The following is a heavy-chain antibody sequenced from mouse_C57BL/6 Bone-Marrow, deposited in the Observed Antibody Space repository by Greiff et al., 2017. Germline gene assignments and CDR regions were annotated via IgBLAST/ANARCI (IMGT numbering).Heavy chain of an antibody. CDR1: GYTFTSYG. V-gene: IGHV1-81*01. J-gene: IGHJ3*01. CDR3: ASDTFAY. CDR2: IYPRSGNT. Sequence: VQLQQSGAELARPGASVKLSCKASGYTFTSYGISWVKQRPGQGLEWIGEIYPRSGNTYYNEKFKGKDTLTADKSSSTAYMELRSLTSEDSAVYFCASDTFAYWGQGTLVTVSA.